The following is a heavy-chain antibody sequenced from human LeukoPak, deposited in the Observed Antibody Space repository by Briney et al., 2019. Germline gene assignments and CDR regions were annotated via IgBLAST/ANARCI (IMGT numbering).Heavy chain of an antibody. J-gene: IGHJ4*02. CDR1: GFTFRGYV. D-gene: IGHD5-12*01. CDR2: ISDSGDGT. CDR3: AKAHAIRPFDY. V-gene: IGHV3-23*01. Sequence: PGGSLRLSCTASGFTFRGYVFSWVRQAPGKGLEWVSAISDSGDGTYYAYSVKGRFTISRDNSKNTLYLQMNGLGAEDTAVYYCAKAHAIRPFDYGGEGTLVTVSS.